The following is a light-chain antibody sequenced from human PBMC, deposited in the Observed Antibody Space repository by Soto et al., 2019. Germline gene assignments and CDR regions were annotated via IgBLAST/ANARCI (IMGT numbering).Light chain of an antibody. CDR1: QSASSN. Sequence: EIVLTQSPGTLSLSPGERATLSCRASQSASSNLAWYQHRPGQAPRLLIYQTSLRAAGIPARFSASGSGTDFTLTISDVQPEDFALYYCHQRQSWPRTFGQGTKVDIK. V-gene: IGKV3-11*01. CDR3: HQRQSWPRT. CDR2: QTS. J-gene: IGKJ1*01.